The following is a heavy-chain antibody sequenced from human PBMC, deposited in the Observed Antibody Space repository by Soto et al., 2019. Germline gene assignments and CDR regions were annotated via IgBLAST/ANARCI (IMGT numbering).Heavy chain of an antibody. CDR2: ISGSGGST. CDR3: AKDFSRPYGSGAINDYYFDY. Sequence: PGGSLRLSCAASGFTFSSYAMSWVRQAPGKGLEWVSAISGSGGSTYYADSVKGRFTISRDNSKNTLYLQMSSLRAEDTAVYYCAKDFSRPYGSGAINDYYFDYWGQGTLVTVSS. CDR1: GFTFSSYA. V-gene: IGHV3-23*01. J-gene: IGHJ4*02. D-gene: IGHD3-10*01.